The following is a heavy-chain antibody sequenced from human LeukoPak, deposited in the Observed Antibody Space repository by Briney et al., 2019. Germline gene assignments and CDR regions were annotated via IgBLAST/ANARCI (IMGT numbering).Heavy chain of an antibody. V-gene: IGHV4-59*01. CDR2: LYYSGST. Sequence: PETLSLTCTHSGGSISSYYWSWIRQPPQKGLEWIGYLYYSGSTNYNPSLKRRVTISVDTSKIQFSLKLSSVSAADTAVYYCARGVYDYVWGSYTENWFDPWGQGTLVTVSS. J-gene: IGHJ5*02. D-gene: IGHD3-16*01. CDR1: GGSISSYY. CDR3: ARGVYDYVWGSYTENWFDP.